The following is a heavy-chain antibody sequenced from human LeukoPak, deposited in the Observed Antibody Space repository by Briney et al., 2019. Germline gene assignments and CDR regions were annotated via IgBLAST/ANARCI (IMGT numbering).Heavy chain of an antibody. Sequence: QAGGSLRLSCAVSGFTFSSYGMSWVRQAPGKGLEWVSAISGSGYSAYYADSVKGRFTISRDNSKNTLFLQMNSLRAEDTAVYYCARRAGDYSHPYDYWGQGTLVTVSS. CDR3: ARRAGDYSHPYDY. J-gene: IGHJ4*02. CDR2: ISGSGYSA. D-gene: IGHD3-22*01. V-gene: IGHV3-23*01. CDR1: GFTFSSYG.